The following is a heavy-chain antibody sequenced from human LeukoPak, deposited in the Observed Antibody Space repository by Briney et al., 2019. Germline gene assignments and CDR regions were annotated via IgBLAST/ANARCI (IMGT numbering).Heavy chain of an antibody. V-gene: IGHV3-49*04. CDR1: GFTFGYYA. D-gene: IGHD6-13*01. Sequence: GGSLRLSCTASGFTFGYYAMSWVRQAPGKGLEGVGFIRSKAYGGTTEYSASVKGRFPISRDDSKSIAYLQMNSLKTEETAVYYCTRDTGYSSSWYLDYWGQGTLVTVSS. J-gene: IGHJ4*02. CDR2: IRSKAYGGTT. CDR3: TRDTGYSSSWYLDY.